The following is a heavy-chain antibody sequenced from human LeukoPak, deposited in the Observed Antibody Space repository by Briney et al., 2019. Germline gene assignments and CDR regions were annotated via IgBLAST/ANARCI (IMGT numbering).Heavy chain of an antibody. Sequence: GASVKVSCKASGGTFSSYAISWVRQAPGQGLEWMGGIIPIFGTANYAQKFQGRVTITSDDSTSTAYMELSSLRSEDTAVYYCASLPDTAMVYNWFDPWGQGTLVTVSS. J-gene: IGHJ5*02. D-gene: IGHD5-18*01. CDR2: IIPIFGTA. V-gene: IGHV1-69*13. CDR1: GGTFSSYA. CDR3: ASLPDTAMVYNWFDP.